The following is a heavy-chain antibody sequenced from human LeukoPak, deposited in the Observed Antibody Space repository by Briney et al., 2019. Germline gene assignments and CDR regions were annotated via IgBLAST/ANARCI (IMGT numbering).Heavy chain of an antibody. CDR2: IIPILGTA. CDR1: GGTFSSYA. D-gene: IGHD2-21*02. Sequence: SVKVSCTASGGTFSSYAISWVRQAPGQGLKWMGGIIPILGTANYAQKFQGRVTITADESTSTAYMELSSLRSEDTAVYYCARDQAEPYCGGDCWYGVHSYWGQGTLVTVSS. CDR3: ARDQAEPYCGGDCWYGVHSY. J-gene: IGHJ4*02. V-gene: IGHV1-69*01.